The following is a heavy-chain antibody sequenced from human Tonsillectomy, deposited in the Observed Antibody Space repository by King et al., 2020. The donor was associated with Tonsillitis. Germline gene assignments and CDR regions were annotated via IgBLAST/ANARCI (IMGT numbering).Heavy chain of an antibody. CDR1: GFTFSNYG. D-gene: IGHD3-16*02. Sequence: VQLVESGGGVVQPGRSLRLSCAASGFTFSNYGMHWVRQAPGKGLEWVALIAYDASYENYADSVKGRFAISRDDSKNTLYLEMNSLRVEDTAVYYCAKDGIALSDWYFDLWGRGTLVTVSS. V-gene: IGHV3-30*18. CDR3: AKDGIALSDWYFDL. CDR2: IAYDASYE. J-gene: IGHJ2*01.